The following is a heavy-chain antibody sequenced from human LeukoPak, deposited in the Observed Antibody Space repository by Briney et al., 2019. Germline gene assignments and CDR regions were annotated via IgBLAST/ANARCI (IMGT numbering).Heavy chain of an antibody. Sequence: PGGSLRLSCAASGFAFNKYAMSWVRQAPEKGLEWVSTISGSGGGTYYADSVKGRFTISRDDSKNTLYLQMNSLRAEDTAVYYCAKDVGSGSYYRPLDYWGQGTLVTVSS. V-gene: IGHV3-23*01. CDR3: AKDVGSGSYYRPLDY. D-gene: IGHD3-10*01. J-gene: IGHJ4*02. CDR2: ISGSGGGT. CDR1: GFAFNKYA.